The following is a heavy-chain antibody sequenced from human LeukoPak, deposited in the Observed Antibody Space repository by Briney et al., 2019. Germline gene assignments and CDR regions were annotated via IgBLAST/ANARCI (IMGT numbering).Heavy chain of an antibody. V-gene: IGHV1-69*04. D-gene: IGHD3-22*01. Sequence: SVKVSCKASRGTFSKYAISWVRQAPGQGLEWMGRIIPILNITHYAQKFQGRVTIAADKSTSTAYMELSSLRSEDTAVYYCARDDDRAREVDYWGQGTLVTVSS. J-gene: IGHJ4*02. CDR3: ARDDDRAREVDY. CDR2: IIPILNIT. CDR1: RGTFSKYA.